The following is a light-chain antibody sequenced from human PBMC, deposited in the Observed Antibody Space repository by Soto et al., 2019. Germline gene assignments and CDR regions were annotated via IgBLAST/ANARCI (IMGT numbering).Light chain of an antibody. CDR1: SSDVGGYNY. V-gene: IGLV2-8*01. CDR3: SSYAGSNNFV. CDR2: EVS. J-gene: IGLJ1*01. Sequence: QSALTQPPSASGSPGQSVTISCTGTSSDVGGYNYVSWYQQYSGTAPKLMIYEVSKRPSGVPDRFSGSKSGNTASLTVTGLQAEDEADYYCSSYAGSNNFVFGTGTKVTVL.